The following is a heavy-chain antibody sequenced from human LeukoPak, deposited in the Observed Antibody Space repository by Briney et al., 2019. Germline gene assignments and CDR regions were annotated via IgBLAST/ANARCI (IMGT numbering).Heavy chain of an antibody. CDR1: GGSISSYY. V-gene: IGHV4-4*07. CDR2: IYTSGIT. Sequence: SETLSLTCTVFGGSISSYYWSWIRQPAGKGLEWIGRIYTSGITNYNPSLKSRVTMSVDTSKNQFSLKLSSVTAADTAVYYCARDQFYDFWSGYYRYYYYYMDVWGKGTTVTVSS. J-gene: IGHJ6*03. D-gene: IGHD3-3*01. CDR3: ARDQFYDFWSGYYRYYYYYMDV.